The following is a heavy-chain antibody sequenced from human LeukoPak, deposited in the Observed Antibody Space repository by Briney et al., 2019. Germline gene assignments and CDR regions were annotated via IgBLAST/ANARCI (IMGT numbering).Heavy chain of an antibody. Sequence: PSETLSLTCAVSGGSISSYDWSWIRQPAGKGLEWIGRIYTSGSTNYNPSLKSRVTILVDTSKNQFSLKLSSVTAADTAVYYCAGHAHYXSSGVLDTSGQGTMVTASS. V-gene: IGHV4-4*07. CDR3: AGHAHYXSSGVLDT. D-gene: IGHD3-22*01. J-gene: IGHJ3*02. CDR2: IYTSGST. CDR1: GGSISSYD.